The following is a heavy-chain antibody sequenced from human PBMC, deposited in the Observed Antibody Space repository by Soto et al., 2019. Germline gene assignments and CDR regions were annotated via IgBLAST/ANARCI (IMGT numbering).Heavy chain of an antibody. J-gene: IGHJ4*02. CDR3: ARVGSPGYYDSSGYYYGRNDY. V-gene: IGHV1-46*03. Sequence: ASVKVSCKASGYTFTSYYMHWVRQAPGQGLEWMGIINPSGGSTSYAQKFQGRVTMTRDTSTSTVYMELSSLRSEDTAVYYCARVGSPGYYDSSGYYYGRNDYWGQGTLVTVSS. CDR1: GYTFTSYY. D-gene: IGHD3-22*01. CDR2: INPSGGST.